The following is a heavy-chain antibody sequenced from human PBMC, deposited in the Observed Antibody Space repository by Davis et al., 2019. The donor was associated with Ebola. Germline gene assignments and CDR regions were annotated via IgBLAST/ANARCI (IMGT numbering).Heavy chain of an antibody. CDR2: IYWNDDK. CDR3: AHWSYYDILTGYFDY. V-gene: IGHV2-5*01. CDR1: GFSLSTSGVG. D-gene: IGHD3-9*01. J-gene: IGHJ4*02. Sequence: SGPTLVKPTQTLTLTCTFSGFSLSTSGVGVGWIRQPPGKALEWLALIYWNDDKRYSPSLKSRLTITKDTSKNQVVLTMTNMDPVDTATYYCAHWSYYDILTGYFDYWGQGTLVTVSS.